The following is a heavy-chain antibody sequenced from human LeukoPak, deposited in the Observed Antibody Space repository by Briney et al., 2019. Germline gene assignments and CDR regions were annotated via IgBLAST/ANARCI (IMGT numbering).Heavy chain of an antibody. CDR1: GGSFSGYY. CDR3: ARGSTVVPAASTTYGMDV. CDR2: INHSGST. J-gene: IGHJ6*04. D-gene: IGHD4-23*01. Sequence: SETLSLTCAVYGGSFSGYYWSWIRQPPGKGLEWIGEINHSGSTNYNPSLKSRVTISVDTSKNQSSLKLSSVTAADTAVYYCARGSTVVPAASTTYGMDVWGKGTTVTVSS. V-gene: IGHV4-34*01.